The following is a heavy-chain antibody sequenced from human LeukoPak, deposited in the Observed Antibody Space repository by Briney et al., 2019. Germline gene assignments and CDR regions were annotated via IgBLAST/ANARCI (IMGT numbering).Heavy chain of an antibody. J-gene: IGHJ4*02. V-gene: IGHV1-46*01. D-gene: IGHD3-3*01. CDR3: ARDRTVLRFLEWSPGY. CDR1: GYTFTSYY. CDR2: INPSGGST. Sequence: ASVKVSCKASGYTFTSYYMHWVRQAPGQGLEWMGIINPSGGSTSYAQKFQGRVTMTRNMSTSTVYMELSSLRSEDTTVYYCARDRTVLRFLEWSPGYWGQGTLVTVSS.